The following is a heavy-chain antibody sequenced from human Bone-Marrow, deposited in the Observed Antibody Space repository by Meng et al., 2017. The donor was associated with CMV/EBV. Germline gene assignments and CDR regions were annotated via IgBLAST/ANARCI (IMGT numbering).Heavy chain of an antibody. CDR3: AREGITGTNMGWFDP. CDR1: GGSVSSGSYY. V-gene: IGHV4-30-4*08. J-gene: IGHJ5*02. Sequence: SETLSLTCTVSGGSVSSGSYYWSWIRQPPGKGLEWIGYIYYSGSTYYNPSLKSRVTISVDTSKNQFPLKLSSVTAADTAVYYCAREGITGTNMGWFDPWGQGTLVTVSS. CDR2: IYYSGST. D-gene: IGHD1-7*01.